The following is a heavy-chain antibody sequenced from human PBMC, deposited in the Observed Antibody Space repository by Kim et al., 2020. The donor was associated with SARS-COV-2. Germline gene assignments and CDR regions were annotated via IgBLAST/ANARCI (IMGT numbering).Heavy chain of an antibody. V-gene: IGHV4-39*01. J-gene: IGHJ4*02. Sequence: SETLSLTCTVSGGSISSSCYYWGWIRQPPGQGLEWIGRIYYSASTYYTPSLKSRVTISVYTSKNQFSLKLSTVTAADTAVYYCARPIQLRFGYFDYWGQGTLVTVSS. CDR3: ARPIQLRFGYFDY. D-gene: IGHD5-18*01. CDR1: GGSISSSCYY. CDR2: IYYSAST.